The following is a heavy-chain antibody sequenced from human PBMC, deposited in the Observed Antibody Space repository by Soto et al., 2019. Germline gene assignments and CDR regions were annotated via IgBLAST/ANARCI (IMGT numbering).Heavy chain of an antibody. V-gene: IGHV4-59*01. J-gene: IGHJ4*02. CDR1: GGSITSYY. Sequence: PSETLSLTCSVSGGSITSYYWSWIRQPPGKGLEWIAYIYYSGSTSYNPSLKSRVSISLDTSKNQFSLKLSSVTAADTAVYYCARDPAYDSSGYWSDYWGQGTLVTVSS. CDR2: IYYSGST. D-gene: IGHD3-22*01. CDR3: ARDPAYDSSGYWSDY.